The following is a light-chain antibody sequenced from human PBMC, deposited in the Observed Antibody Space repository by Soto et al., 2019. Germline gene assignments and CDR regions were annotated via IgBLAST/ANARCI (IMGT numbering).Light chain of an antibody. CDR3: QQSYSTTT. CDR2: TAS. J-gene: IGKJ4*01. V-gene: IGKV1-39*01. Sequence: DIQMTQSPSSLSASVGDRVTITCRASQSISNYLNWYQQKPGNAPKLLIYTASSLPGGVPSRFSGSGSGTDFTLTISSLQHEDFATYYCQQSYSTTTFGGGTKVEIK. CDR1: QSISNY.